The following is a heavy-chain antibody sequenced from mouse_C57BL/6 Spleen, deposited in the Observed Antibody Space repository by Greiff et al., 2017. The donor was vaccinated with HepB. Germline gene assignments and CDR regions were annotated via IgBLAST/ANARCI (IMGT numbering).Heavy chain of an antibody. Sequence: QVQLQQPGAELVKPGASVKLSCKASGYTFTSYWMHWVKQRPGQGLEWIGMIHPNSGSTNYNEKFKSKATLTVDKSSSTAYMQLSSLTSEDSAVYYCARSNYWYAMDYWGQGTSGTVSS. V-gene: IGHV1-64*01. D-gene: IGHD1-1*01. CDR1: GYTFTSYW. J-gene: IGHJ4*01. CDR3: ARSNYWYAMDY. CDR2: IHPNSGST.